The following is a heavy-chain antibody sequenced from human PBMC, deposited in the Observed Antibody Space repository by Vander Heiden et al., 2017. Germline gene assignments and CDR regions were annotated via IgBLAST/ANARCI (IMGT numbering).Heavy chain of an antibody. Sequence: EVQLVESGGGLVKPGGSLRRSCAASGFTFSNAWMNWVRQAPGKGRGWVGRIKSKTDGGTTDVASPVKGRFTISRDDSKNTLYLQLNSLKTEDTAVYYCTTDYGDYPFDYWVQGTMVTVYS. CDR3: TTDYGDYPFDY. D-gene: IGHD4-17*01. J-gene: IGHJ4*02. CDR2: IKSKTDGGTT. V-gene: IGHV3-15*07. CDR1: GFTFSNAW.